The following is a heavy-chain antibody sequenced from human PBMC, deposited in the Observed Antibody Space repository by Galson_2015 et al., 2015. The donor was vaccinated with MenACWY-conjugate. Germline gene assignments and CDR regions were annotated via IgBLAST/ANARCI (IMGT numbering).Heavy chain of an antibody. V-gene: IGHV3-74*01. Sequence: SLRLSCAASGFTFKNFWMHWVRQAPGTGLVWVSLINNDGSDTAYADSVTGRFTISRDHAENSLYLQMNSLRDEDTAVYYCAWGRNPTVNSMYLDYWGQGTLVTVSS. CDR3: AWGRNPTVNSMYLDY. J-gene: IGHJ4*02. CDR2: INNDGSDT. CDR1: GFTFKNFW. D-gene: IGHD7-27*01.